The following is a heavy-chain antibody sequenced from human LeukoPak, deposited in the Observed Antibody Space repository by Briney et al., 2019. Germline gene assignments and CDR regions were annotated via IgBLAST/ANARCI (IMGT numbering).Heavy chain of an antibody. CDR1: GGSISSSSCY. CDR2: MYYSGST. CDR3: ARVTDMTTVTTSVSAFDI. J-gene: IGHJ3*02. D-gene: IGHD4-17*01. Sequence: SETLSPTCTVSGGSISSSSCYWGWIRPPPGKRLEWIGRMYYSGSTYYNPSLNSRVTISLYTCKNQVSQKLSSVTAADTAVYYCARVTDMTTVTTSVSAFDIWAQGTMVTVSS. V-gene: IGHV4-39*07.